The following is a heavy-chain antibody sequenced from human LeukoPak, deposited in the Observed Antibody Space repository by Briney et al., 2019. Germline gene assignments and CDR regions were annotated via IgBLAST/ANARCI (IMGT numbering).Heavy chain of an antibody. D-gene: IGHD3-16*01. CDR3: TTYDYAAFEI. V-gene: IGHV3-15*01. Sequence: PGGSLRLSCAASGFTFSNAWMSWVRQAPGGGLEWVGRIKSRTDGGTTDYAAPVKGRFTISRDDSKHTLYLQMNSLKTEDTAVYYCTTYDYAAFEIWGQGTMVTVSS. J-gene: IGHJ3*02. CDR1: GFTFSNAW. CDR2: IKSRTDGGTT.